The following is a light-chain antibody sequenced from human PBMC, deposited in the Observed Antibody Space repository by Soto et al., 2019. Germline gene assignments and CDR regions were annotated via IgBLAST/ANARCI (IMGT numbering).Light chain of an antibody. CDR3: QQYGSSSYT. CDR2: GAS. V-gene: IGKV3-20*01. Sequence: IVLTQSPGTLSLSPGERAALSCWASQSVSSRYLACYQQKPGQAPRLLIYGASSSATGIPDKFSGSASGTDCTLTISRLEPEDFAVYYCQQYGSSSYTFGQGTKLEIK. CDR1: QSVSSRY. J-gene: IGKJ2*01.